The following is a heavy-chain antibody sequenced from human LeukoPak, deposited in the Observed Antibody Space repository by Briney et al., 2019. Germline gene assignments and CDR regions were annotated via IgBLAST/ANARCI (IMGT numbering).Heavy chain of an antibody. CDR3: ARHELLWFGDFDY. CDR1: GFTFSSYA. D-gene: IGHD3-10*01. J-gene: IGHJ4*02. Sequence: PGRSLRLSCAASGFTFSSYAMHWVRQAPGKGLEWVAVISYDGSNKYYADSVKGRFTISRDNSKNTLYLQMNSLRAEDTAVYYCARHELLWFGDFDYWGQGTLVTVSS. CDR2: ISYDGSNK. V-gene: IGHV3-30*04.